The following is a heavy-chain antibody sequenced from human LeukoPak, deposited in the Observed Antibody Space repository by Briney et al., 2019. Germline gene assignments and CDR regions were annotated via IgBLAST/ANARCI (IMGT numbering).Heavy chain of an antibody. CDR1: GYTLTELS. CDR3: ARDGCSSTSCYGSYYYYYMDV. V-gene: IGHV1-24*01. J-gene: IGHJ6*03. CDR2: FDPEDGET. Sequence: GASVKVSCKVSGYTLTELSMHWVRQAPGKGLEWMGGFDPEDGETIYAQKFQGRVTMTEDTSTDTAYMELSSLRSEDTAVYYCARDGCSSTSCYGSYYYYYMDVWGKGTTVTISS. D-gene: IGHD2-2*01.